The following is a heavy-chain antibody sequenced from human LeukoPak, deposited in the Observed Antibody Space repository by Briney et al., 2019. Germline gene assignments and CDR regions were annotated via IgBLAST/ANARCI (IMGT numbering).Heavy chain of an antibody. CDR2: INQDGSEK. CDR3: ATNMASGSYHSY. D-gene: IGHD3-10*01. CDR1: GFTFSSSW. V-gene: IGHV3-7*03. J-gene: IGHJ4*02. Sequence: GGSLRLSCTASGFTFSSSWMSWVRQAPGKGLEWVANINQDGSEKHYVDSVKGRFTISRDNAKNSLYLQINSLRAEDTAVYYCATNMASGSYHSYWRQGTLVTVSS.